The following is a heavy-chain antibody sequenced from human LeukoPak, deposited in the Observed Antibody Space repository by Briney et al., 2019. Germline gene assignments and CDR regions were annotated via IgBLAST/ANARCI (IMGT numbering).Heavy chain of an antibody. CDR3: AKGHSSGDPYYYYGMDV. D-gene: IGHD6-19*01. J-gene: IGHJ6*02. CDR2: ISYDGSND. Sequence: GGSLRLSCAASGFTFSSYGMHWVRQAPGKGLEWVAVISYDGSNDYYADSVKGRFTISRDNSKNTLYLQMNRLRTEDTAVYYCAKGHSSGDPYYYYGMDVWGQGTTVTVSS. V-gene: IGHV3-30*18. CDR1: GFTFSSYG.